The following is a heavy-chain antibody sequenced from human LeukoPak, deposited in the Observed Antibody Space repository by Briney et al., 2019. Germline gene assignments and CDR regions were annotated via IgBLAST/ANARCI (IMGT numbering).Heavy chain of an antibody. CDR2: INPNSGGT. J-gene: IGHJ5*02. Sequence: GASVKVSCKASGYTFTGYYMHWVRQAPGQGLEWMGWINPNSGGTNYAQKFQGRVTMTRDTSISTAYMELSRLRSDDTAVYYCARDWSRLEHRAHCGGDCYYNWFDPWGQGTLVTVSS. CDR1: GYTFTGYY. CDR3: ARDWSRLEHRAHCGGDCYYNWFDP. D-gene: IGHD2-21*02. V-gene: IGHV1-2*02.